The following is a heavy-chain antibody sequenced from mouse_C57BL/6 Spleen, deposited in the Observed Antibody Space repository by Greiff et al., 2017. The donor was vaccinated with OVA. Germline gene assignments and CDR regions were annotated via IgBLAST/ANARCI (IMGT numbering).Heavy chain of an antibody. J-gene: IGHJ2*01. Sequence: QVHVKQSGAELARPGASVKMSCKASGYTFTSYTMHWVKQRPGQGLEWIGYINPSSGYTKYNQKFKDKATLTADKSSSTAYMQLSSLTSEDSAVYYCARSAGWLPNFDYWGQGTTLTVSS. CDR2: INPSSGYT. D-gene: IGHD2-3*01. CDR3: ARSAGWLPNFDY. V-gene: IGHV1-4*01. CDR1: GYTFTSYT.